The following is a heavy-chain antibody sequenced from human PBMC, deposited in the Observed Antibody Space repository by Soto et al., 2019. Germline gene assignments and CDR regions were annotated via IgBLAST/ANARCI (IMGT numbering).Heavy chain of an antibody. CDR3: ARDRDSSYFPPPYDSDS. D-gene: IGHD3-16*01. CDR1: GFTFSSYA. CDR2: ISRSRGTT. Sequence: GGSLRLSCVASGFTFSSYALNWVRQAPGRGLEWVSAISRSRGTTYYADSVKGRFTISRDNSKSTLFLQMDSLRPEDTAVYSCARDRDSSYFPPPYDSDSWGQGTLVTVSS. J-gene: IGHJ4*02. V-gene: IGHV3-23*01.